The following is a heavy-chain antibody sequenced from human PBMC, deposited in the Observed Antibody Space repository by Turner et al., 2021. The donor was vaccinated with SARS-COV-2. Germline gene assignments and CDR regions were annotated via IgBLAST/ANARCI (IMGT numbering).Heavy chain of an antibody. CDR3: ARKGTTMVRG. Sequence: EVQLVESGGGLVQPGGSLRLSCAASGFTFSNYRMNWVPRAQGKGVEWVQYISSSSSEITYADSVKGRFTISRDNAKNSLYLKMNGLGAEDTAVYYCARKGTTMVRGGGQGTLVTVSS. V-gene: IGHV3-48*01. D-gene: IGHD3-10*01. J-gene: IGHJ4*02. CDR2: ISSSSSEI. CDR1: GFTFSNYR.